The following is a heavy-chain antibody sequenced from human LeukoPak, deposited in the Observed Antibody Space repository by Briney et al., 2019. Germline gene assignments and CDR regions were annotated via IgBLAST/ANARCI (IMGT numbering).Heavy chain of an antibody. CDR3: ARLPERGYSGYGVNWFDP. CDR2: INPNSGGT. CDR1: GYTFTGYS. D-gene: IGHD5-12*01. J-gene: IGHJ5*02. V-gene: IGHV1-2*06. Sequence: ASVKVSCKASGYTFTGYSMHWVRQAPGQGLEWMGRINPNSGGTNYAQKFQGRVTMTRDTSISTAYMELSRLRSDDTAVYYCARLPERGYSGYGVNWFDPWGQGTLVTVSS.